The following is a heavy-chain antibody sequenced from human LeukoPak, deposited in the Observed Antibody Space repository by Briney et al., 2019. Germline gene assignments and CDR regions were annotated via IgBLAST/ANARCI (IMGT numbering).Heavy chain of an antibody. CDR1: GFTFSSYA. D-gene: IGHD3-22*01. V-gene: IGHV3-30-3*01. J-gene: IGHJ4*02. Sequence: GGSLRLSCAASGFTFSSYAMHWVRQAPGKGLEWVAVISYDGSNKYYADSVKGRFTISRDNAKNTLYLQMNSLRAEDTAVYYCAMGPYYYDSSGYYYWGQGTLVTVSS. CDR2: ISYDGSNK. CDR3: AMGPYYYDSSGYYY.